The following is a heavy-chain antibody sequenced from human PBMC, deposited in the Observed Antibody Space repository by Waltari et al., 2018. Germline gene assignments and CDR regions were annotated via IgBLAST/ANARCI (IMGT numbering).Heavy chain of an antibody. J-gene: IGHJ4*02. Sequence: EVQLVESGGGLIQPGGSLRLSCAASGFTLSSNYRDWVRQAPGKGLEWVSVIYTDGRKYYEDSVKGRFIISRDNSKNTLYLQMNSLRAEDTAVYYCARDGSLDDYGDYLEFWGQGTLVTVSS. CDR1: GFTLSSNY. V-gene: IGHV3-53*01. D-gene: IGHD4-17*01. CDR2: IYTDGRK. CDR3: ARDGSLDDYGDYLEF.